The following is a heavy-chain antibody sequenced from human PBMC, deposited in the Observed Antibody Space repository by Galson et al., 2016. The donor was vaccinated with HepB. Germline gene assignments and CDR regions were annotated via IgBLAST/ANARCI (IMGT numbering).Heavy chain of an antibody. Sequence: SETLSLTCTASGGSISDSDYYWGWIRQPPGEGLEWIATIYYSGNSYYNPSLESRVSISIDTSKNQFSLRVISVTAADAAVYYCVRLFPSTSRWYVAWYNYNGIDVWGQGATVSVSS. D-gene: IGHD6-13*01. CDR2: IYYSGNS. CDR1: GGSISDSDYY. CDR3: VRLFPSTSRWYVAWYNYNGIDV. V-gene: IGHV4-39*01. J-gene: IGHJ6*02.